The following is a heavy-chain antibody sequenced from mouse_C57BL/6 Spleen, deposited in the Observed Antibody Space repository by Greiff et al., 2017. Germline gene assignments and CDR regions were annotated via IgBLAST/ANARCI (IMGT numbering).Heavy chain of an antibody. J-gene: IGHJ2*01. CDR2: IDPSDSYT. CDR3: ARGGETAQPSFDY. Sequence: QVQLQQPGAELVMPGASVKLSCKASGYTFTSYWLHWVKPRPGQGLEWIGEIDPSDSYTNYNQKFKGKSTLTVDKSSSTAYMQLSSLTSEDSAVYYCARGGETAQPSFDYWGQGTTLTVSS. D-gene: IGHD3-2*02. V-gene: IGHV1-69*01. CDR1: GYTFTSYW.